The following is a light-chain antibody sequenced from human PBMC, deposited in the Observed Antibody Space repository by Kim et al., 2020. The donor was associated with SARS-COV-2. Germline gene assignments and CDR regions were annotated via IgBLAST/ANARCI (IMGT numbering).Light chain of an antibody. J-gene: IGKJ5*01. CDR3: QQYGDSIT. CDR1: QGVDSNY. V-gene: IGKV3-20*01. Sequence: EIVLTQSPGTLSLSPGERATLSCRASQGVDSNYLAWYQDKPGQAHRLLIYGASTRATGIPDRFSGSASGTDFTLTISRLEPEDFAVYYCQQYGDSITFGQGTRLEIK. CDR2: GAS.